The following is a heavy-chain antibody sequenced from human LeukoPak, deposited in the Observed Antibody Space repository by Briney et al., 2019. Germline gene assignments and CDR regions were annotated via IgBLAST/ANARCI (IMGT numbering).Heavy chain of an antibody. D-gene: IGHD2-15*01. J-gene: IGHJ4*02. CDR3: ASSYSLGYCSGGSCYPLYYFDY. CDR1: GGSFSGYY. Sequence: SETLSLTCAVYGGSFSGYYWSWIRQPPGKGLQWIGETNHSGSTNYNPSLQSRVTISVDTSKNQFSLKLSSVTAADTAVYYCASSYSLGYCSGGSCYPLYYFDYWGQGTLVTVSS. V-gene: IGHV4-34*01. CDR2: TNHSGST.